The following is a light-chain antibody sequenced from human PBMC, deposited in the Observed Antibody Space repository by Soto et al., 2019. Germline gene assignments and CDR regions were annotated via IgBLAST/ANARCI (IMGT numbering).Light chain of an antibody. CDR1: SSDVGGYNY. V-gene: IGLV2-8*01. CDR2: EVT. CDR3: TSYGGSNNLYV. Sequence: QSALTQPPSASGSPGQSVTISCTGTSSDVGGYNYVSWYQHHPGTAPKLMIYEVTKRPSGVPDRFSGSKSDNTASLTVSGLQAEDEADYFCTSYGGSNNLYVFGTGTKVTVL. J-gene: IGLJ1*01.